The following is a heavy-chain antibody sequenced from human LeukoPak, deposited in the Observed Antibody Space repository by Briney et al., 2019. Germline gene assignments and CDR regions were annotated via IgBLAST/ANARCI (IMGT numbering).Heavy chain of an antibody. CDR3: ARDRPEGYCSGGSCYPLSKDWYFDL. V-gene: IGHV1-18*01. D-gene: IGHD2-15*01. CDR1: GYTFTSYG. CDR2: ISAYNGNT. J-gene: IGHJ2*01. Sequence: ASVKVSCKASGYTFTSYGISWVRQAPGQGLEWMGWISAYNGNTNYAQKLQGRVTMTTDTSTSTAYMELRSLRSDDTAVYYCARDRPEGYCSGGSCYPLSKDWYFDLWGRGTLVTVSS.